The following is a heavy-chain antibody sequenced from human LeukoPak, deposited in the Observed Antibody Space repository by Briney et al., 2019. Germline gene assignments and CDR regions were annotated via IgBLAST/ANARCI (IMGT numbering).Heavy chain of an antibody. Sequence: GGSLRLSCAASGFTFSSYWMSWVRQAPGKGLEWVANIKQDGSGIYYVDSVKGRFTISRDNAKNSLYLQMNSLRAEDTAVYYCARVGMVYAITYFDYWGQGTLVTVSS. V-gene: IGHV3-7*01. CDR1: GFTFSSYW. J-gene: IGHJ4*02. CDR3: ARVGMVYAITYFDY. D-gene: IGHD2-8*01. CDR2: IKQDGSGI.